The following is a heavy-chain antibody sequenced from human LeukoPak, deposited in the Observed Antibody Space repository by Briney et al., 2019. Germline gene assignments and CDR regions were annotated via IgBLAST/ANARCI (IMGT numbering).Heavy chain of an antibody. D-gene: IGHD2-8*01. Sequence: PSETLSLTCIVSGGSISSSSYYWGWIRQPPGKGLEWIGEINHSGSTNYNPSLKSRVTISVDTSKNQFSLKLSSVTAADTAVYYCARGSREDIVLMVYATFDYWGQGTLVTVSS. V-gene: IGHV4-39*07. CDR1: GGSISSSSYY. J-gene: IGHJ4*02. CDR2: INHSGST. CDR3: ARGSREDIVLMVYATFDY.